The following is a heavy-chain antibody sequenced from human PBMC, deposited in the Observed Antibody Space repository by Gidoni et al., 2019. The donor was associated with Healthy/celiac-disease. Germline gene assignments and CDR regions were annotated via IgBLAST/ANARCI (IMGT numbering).Heavy chain of an antibody. V-gene: IGHV3-53*01. CDR1: GFTVSSTY. CDR2: IYSGGST. CDR3: AREGCSSTSCLGFDP. J-gene: IGHJ5*02. D-gene: IGHD2-2*01. Sequence: EVQPVESGGGLIQPGGSLRLSCAASGFTVSSTYMSWVRQAPGKGLEWVSVIYSGGSTYYADSVKGRFTISRDNSKNTLYLQMNSLRAEDTAGYYCAREGCSSTSCLGFDPWGQGTLVTVSS.